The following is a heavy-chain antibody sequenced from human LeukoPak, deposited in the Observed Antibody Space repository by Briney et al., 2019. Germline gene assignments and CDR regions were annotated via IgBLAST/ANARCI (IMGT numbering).Heavy chain of an antibody. CDR2: IYTSGST. Sequence: PSQTLSLTCTVSGGSISSGSYYWSWIRQPAGKGLEWIGRIYTSGSTNYNPSLKSRVTISVDTSKNQFSLKLSSATAADTAVYYCARATPRVGATVDWGQGTLVTVSS. V-gene: IGHV4-61*02. J-gene: IGHJ4*02. CDR1: GGSISSGSYY. D-gene: IGHD1-26*01. CDR3: ARATPRVGATVD.